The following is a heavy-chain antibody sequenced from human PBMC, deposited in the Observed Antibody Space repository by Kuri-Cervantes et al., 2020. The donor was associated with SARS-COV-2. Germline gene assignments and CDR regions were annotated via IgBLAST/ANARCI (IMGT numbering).Heavy chain of an antibody. Sequence: GESLKISCAASGFTFSSYSMNWVRQAPGKGLEWVSSISSSSSYIYYADSVKGRFTISRDNAKNSLYLQMNSLRAEDTAVYYCARDWGELGKDYWGQGTLVPSPQ. CDR1: GFTFSSYS. J-gene: IGHJ4*02. CDR3: ARDWGELGKDY. V-gene: IGHV3-21*01. D-gene: IGHD7-27*01. CDR2: ISSSSSYI.